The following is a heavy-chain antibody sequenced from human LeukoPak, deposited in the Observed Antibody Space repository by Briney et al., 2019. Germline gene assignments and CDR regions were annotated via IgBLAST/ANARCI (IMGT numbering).Heavy chain of an antibody. CDR2: INHSGST. Sequence: SETLSLTCAVYGGSFSGYYWSWIRQPPGKGLEWIGEINHSGSTNYNPSLKSRVTISVDTSKNQFSLKLSSVTAADTAVYYCARVDRYRVSLYWGQGTLVTVSS. CDR1: GGSFSGYY. CDR3: ARVDRYRVSLY. D-gene: IGHD6-6*01. V-gene: IGHV4-34*01. J-gene: IGHJ4*02.